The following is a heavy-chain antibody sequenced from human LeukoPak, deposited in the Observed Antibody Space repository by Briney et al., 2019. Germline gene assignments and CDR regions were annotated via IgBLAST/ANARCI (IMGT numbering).Heavy chain of an antibody. Sequence: PGGSLRLSCAASGFTFSSYSMNWVRQAPGKGLEWVSSISSSSSYIYYADSVKGRFTISRDNAKNLLYLQMNSLRAEDTAVYYCASPYGSGLDYWGQGTLVTVSS. V-gene: IGHV3-21*01. CDR3: ASPYGSGLDY. J-gene: IGHJ4*02. CDR2: ISSSSSYI. CDR1: GFTFSSYS. D-gene: IGHD3-10*01.